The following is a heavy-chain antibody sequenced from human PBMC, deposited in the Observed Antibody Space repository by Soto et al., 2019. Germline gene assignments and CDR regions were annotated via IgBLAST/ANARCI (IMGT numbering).Heavy chain of an antibody. Sequence: SETLSLTCTVSGGSISSYYLSWIRQPPGKGLEWIGRIYTSGSTNYNPSLKSRVTMSVDTSKNQFSLKLSSVTAADTAVYYCARAVYSGYDYYYYYGMDVWGQGTTVTVSS. CDR3: ARAVYSGYDYYYYYGMDV. V-gene: IGHV4-4*07. CDR2: IYTSGST. CDR1: GGSISSYY. J-gene: IGHJ6*02. D-gene: IGHD5-12*01.